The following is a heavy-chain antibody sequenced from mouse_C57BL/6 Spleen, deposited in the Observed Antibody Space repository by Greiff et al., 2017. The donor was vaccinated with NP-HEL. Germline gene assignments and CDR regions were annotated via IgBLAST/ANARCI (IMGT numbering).Heavy chain of an antibody. CDR1: GFTFSDYY. Sequence: DVKLVESGGGLVQPGGSLKLSCAASGFTFSDYYMYWVRQTPEKRLEWVAYISNGGGSTYYPDTVKGRFTISRDNAKNTLYLQMSRLKSEDTAMYYCARHQAQAMDYWGQGTSVTVSS. CDR3: ARHQAQAMDY. D-gene: IGHD3-1*01. CDR2: ISNGGGST. J-gene: IGHJ4*01. V-gene: IGHV5-12*01.